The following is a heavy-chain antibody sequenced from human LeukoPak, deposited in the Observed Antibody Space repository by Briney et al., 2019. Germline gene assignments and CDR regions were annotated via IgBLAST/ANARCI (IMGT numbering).Heavy chain of an antibody. V-gene: IGHV4-59*01. CDR3: AREAAASTTGSIDY. CDR1: GASISSSY. CDR2: IYYSGST. D-gene: IGHD6-13*01. J-gene: IGHJ4*02. Sequence: PSETLSLTCTVSGASISSSYWDWIRQPPGKGLEWIGYIYYSGSTNYNPSLKSRVTISVDTSKNQFSLKLSSVTAADTAVYYCAREAAASTTGSIDYWGQGTLVTVSS.